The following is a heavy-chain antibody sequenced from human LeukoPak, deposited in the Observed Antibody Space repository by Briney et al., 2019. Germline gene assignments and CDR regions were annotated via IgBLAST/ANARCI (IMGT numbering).Heavy chain of an antibody. V-gene: IGHV1-8*01. J-gene: IGHJ4*02. D-gene: IGHD6-13*01. CDR3: ARGSSSWYFDRSRLSDY. CDR2: MNLNSGNT. Sequence: EASVKVSCKASGYTFTSYDINWVRQATGQGLEWMGWMNLNSGNTGYAQKFQGRVTMTRNTSISTAYMELSSLRSEDTAVYYCARGSSSWYFDRSRLSDYWGQGTLVTVSS. CDR1: GYTFTSYD.